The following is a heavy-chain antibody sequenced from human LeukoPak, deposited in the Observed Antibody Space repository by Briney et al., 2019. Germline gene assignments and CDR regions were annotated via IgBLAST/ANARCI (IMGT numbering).Heavy chain of an antibody. CDR1: GFTFDDDG. V-gene: IGHV3-20*04. D-gene: IGHD2-15*01. Sequence: PGGSLRLSCAASGFTFDDDGMSWVRQAPGKGLEWVSAINWNGDSTGYADSVKGRFTSSRDNAKNSLYLQMNSLRAEDTALYYCASQGALAAGLDYWGQGTLVTVSS. J-gene: IGHJ4*02. CDR3: ASQGALAAGLDY. CDR2: INWNGDST.